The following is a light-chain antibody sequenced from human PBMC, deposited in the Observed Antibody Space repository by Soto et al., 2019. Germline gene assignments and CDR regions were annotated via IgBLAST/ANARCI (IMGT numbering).Light chain of an antibody. CDR3: QQYNSYSGT. V-gene: IGKV1-5*01. CDR1: QSISSW. Sequence: DIQMTQSPSTLSASVGDRVTITCGASQSISSWLAWYQQKPGKAPKLLIYDASSLESGVPSRLSGSGYGTEFTITISSMKNDDFETYYCQQYNSYSGTFGQGTKVDIK. J-gene: IGKJ1*01. CDR2: DAS.